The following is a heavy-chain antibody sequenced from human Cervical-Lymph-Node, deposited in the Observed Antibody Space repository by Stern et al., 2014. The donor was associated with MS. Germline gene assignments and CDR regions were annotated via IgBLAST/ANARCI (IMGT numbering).Heavy chain of an antibody. J-gene: IGHJ2*01. V-gene: IGHV4-59*02. CDR1: GGAVSDYY. CDR2: ISATGTT. D-gene: IGHD2-21*02. Sequence: VHLVESGPGLVKPSETLSLTCTVSGGAVSDYYWTWIRPRPGQGLERIGYISATGTTHYNPSLHSRVTITLDTSQNQVSLRLRSVTAADTAVYYCARDPSTTASDWFFDLWGRGSLVTVSS. CDR3: ARDPSTTASDWFFDL.